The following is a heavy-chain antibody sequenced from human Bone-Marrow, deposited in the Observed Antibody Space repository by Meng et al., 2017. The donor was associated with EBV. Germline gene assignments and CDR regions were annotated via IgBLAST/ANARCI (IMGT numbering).Heavy chain of an antibody. CDR1: GFTFSSYW. D-gene: IGHD4-17*01. CDR3: ARTTGLSFDY. Sequence: VERGVSGGGLVQPGGSLRLSCAASGFTFSSYWMHWVRQAPGKGLMWVSRINSDGRSTDYADSVKGRFTISRDNAKNTLYLQMSSLRAEDTAVYYCARTTGLSFDYWGQGTLVTVSS. V-gene: IGHV3-74*01. CDR2: INSDGRST. J-gene: IGHJ4*02.